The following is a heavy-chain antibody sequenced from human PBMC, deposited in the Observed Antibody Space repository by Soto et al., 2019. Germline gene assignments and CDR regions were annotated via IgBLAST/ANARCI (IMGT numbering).Heavy chain of an antibody. Sequence: GGSLRLSCAASGFTFSSYSMNWVRQAPGKGLEWVSSISSSSSYIYYADSVKGRFTISRDNAKNSLYLQMNSRRAEDAAVYYCARGGCSGGSCYYYYYGIDVWGQGTTVTVSS. D-gene: IGHD2-15*01. V-gene: IGHV3-21*01. CDR2: ISSSSSYI. CDR3: ARGGCSGGSCYYYYYGIDV. J-gene: IGHJ6*02. CDR1: GFTFSSYS.